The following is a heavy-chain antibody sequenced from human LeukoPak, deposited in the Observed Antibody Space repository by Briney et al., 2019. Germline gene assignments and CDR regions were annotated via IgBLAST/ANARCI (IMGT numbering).Heavy chain of an antibody. V-gene: IGHV1-69*13. J-gene: IGHJ5*02. Sequence: SVKVSCKASGYTFTGYYMHWVRQAPGQGLEWMGGIIPIFGTANYAQKFQGRVTITAADSTSTAYMELSSLRSEDTAVYYCARAELVRFDHWGQGTLVTVSS. CDR1: GYTFTGYY. CDR2: IIPIFGTA. D-gene: IGHD6-13*01. CDR3: ARAELVRFDH.